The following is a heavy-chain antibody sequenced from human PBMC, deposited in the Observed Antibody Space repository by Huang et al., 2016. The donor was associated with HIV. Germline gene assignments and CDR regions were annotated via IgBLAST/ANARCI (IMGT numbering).Heavy chain of an antibody. CDR2: IDPTSGAI. CDR3: AREAWASGVAHYFDY. Sequence: QVQLVQSGAEVQRPGASVKVSCKASGYSFTGHFIHWVRQAPGQGLWGRGRIDPTSGAINWASRFQGRVSMTRDKSIGTAYMELSGLRSDDTAVFFCAREAWASGVAHYFDYWGPGTLVTVSS. D-gene: IGHD3-10*01. CDR1: GYSFTGHF. V-gene: IGHV1-2*06. J-gene: IGHJ4*02.